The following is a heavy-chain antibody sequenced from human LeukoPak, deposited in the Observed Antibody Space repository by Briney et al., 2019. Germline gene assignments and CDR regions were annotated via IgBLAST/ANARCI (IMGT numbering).Heavy chain of an antibody. CDR3: ARLLTGPPVGYFDY. CDR2: IYWNDDK. D-gene: IGHD1-20*01. V-gene: IGHV2-5*01. CDR1: GFSLSTSGVG. Sequence: SGPTLVHPTQTLTLTCTFSGFSLSTSGVGVGWIRQPPGKALEWLALIYWNDDKRYSPSLKSRLTITKDTSKNQVVLTMTNMDPVDTATYYCARLLTGPPVGYFDYWGQGTLVTVSS. J-gene: IGHJ4*02.